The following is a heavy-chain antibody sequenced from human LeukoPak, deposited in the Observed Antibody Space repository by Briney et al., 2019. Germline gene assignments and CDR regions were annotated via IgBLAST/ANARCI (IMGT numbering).Heavy chain of an antibody. J-gene: IGHJ5*02. CDR1: GGSISSYY. V-gene: IGHV4-59*01. D-gene: IGHD3-16*02. Sequence: SETLSLTCTVSGGSISSYYWSWIRQPPGKGLEWIGYIYYSGSTNYNPSLKSRVTISVDTSKNQFSLKLSSVTAADTAVYYCARSSGDYVWGSYRPGSGFDPWGQGTLATVSS. CDR3: ARSSGDYVWGSYRPGSGFDP. CDR2: IYYSGST.